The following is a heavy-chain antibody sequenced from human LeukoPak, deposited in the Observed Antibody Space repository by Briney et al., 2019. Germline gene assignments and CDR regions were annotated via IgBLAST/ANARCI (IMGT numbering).Heavy chain of an antibody. V-gene: IGHV4-34*01. CDR2: INYSGST. J-gene: IGHJ4*02. CDR3: ARGGYSYVVDY. CDR1: GGSFSGYY. D-gene: IGHD5-18*01. Sequence: SSESLSLTCAVYGGSFSGYYWSWIRQPPGKGLEWIGEINYSGSTNYNPSLKSRVTISVDTSKNQFSLKLSSVTAADTAVYYCARGGYSYVVDYWGQGTLVTVSS.